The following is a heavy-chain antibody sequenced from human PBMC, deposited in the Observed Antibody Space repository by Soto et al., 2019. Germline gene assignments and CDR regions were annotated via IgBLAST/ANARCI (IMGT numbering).Heavy chain of an antibody. CDR3: ARDLSSSSWKYYYYYGMDV. V-gene: IGHV1-2*04. CDR1: GYTFTGYS. D-gene: IGHD6-13*01. Sequence: VPVKVSCKASGYTFTGYSMHWARQAPGQGLEWMGWINPNSGGTNYAQKFQGWVTMTRDTSISTAYMELSRLRSDDTAVYYCARDLSSSSWKYYYYYGMDVWGQGTTVTVSS. CDR2: INPNSGGT. J-gene: IGHJ6*02.